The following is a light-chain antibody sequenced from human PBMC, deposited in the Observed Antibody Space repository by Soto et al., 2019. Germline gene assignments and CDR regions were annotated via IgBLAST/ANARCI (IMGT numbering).Light chain of an antibody. J-gene: IGLJ1*01. CDR1: SSNIGAGYD. Sequence: QSALTQPPSVSGAPGQRVTISCTGSSSNIGAGYDVHWYQQPPGKAPKLLIYGNSYRPSGVPDRFSGSKSGTSASLAITGLQADDEADYYCQSFDSSLRGVFGTGTKVTVL. V-gene: IGLV1-40*01. CDR2: GNS. CDR3: QSFDSSLRGV.